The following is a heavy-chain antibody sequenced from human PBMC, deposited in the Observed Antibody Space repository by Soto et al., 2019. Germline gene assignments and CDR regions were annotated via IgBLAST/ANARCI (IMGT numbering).Heavy chain of an antibody. CDR2: INAGNGNT. CDR3: ASSRDPYDILTGYSPWSAFDI. D-gene: IGHD3-9*01. Sequence: GALVKVSCKASGYTFTNYAMHWVRQAPGQRLEWMGWINAGNGNTKYSQKFQGRVTITRDTSASTAYMELSSLRSEDTAVYYCASSRDPYDILTGYSPWSAFDIWGQGTMVTVSS. V-gene: IGHV1-3*01. CDR1: GYTFTNYA. J-gene: IGHJ3*02.